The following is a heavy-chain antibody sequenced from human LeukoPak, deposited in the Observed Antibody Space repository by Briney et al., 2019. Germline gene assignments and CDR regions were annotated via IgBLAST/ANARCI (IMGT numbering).Heavy chain of an antibody. V-gene: IGHV4-34*01. Sequence: PSETLSLTCAVSGGSFSAFFWRWIRQPPGKGLEWIGDVGHSGSADYNPSLKSRVTVSADPSKTQFSLKVNSVTAADTAMYYCVKSNSRYQPWTLDIWGRGTMVTVSS. D-gene: IGHD2-2*01. CDR2: VGHSGSA. CDR3: VKSNSRYQPWTLDI. J-gene: IGHJ3*02. CDR1: GGSFSAFF.